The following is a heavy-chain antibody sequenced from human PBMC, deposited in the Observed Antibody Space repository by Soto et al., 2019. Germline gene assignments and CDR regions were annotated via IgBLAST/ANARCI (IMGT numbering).Heavy chain of an antibody. D-gene: IGHD5-18*01. CDR3: AGVVDAAMLS. CDR2: IYYSGST. CDR1: GGSISSGDYY. J-gene: IGHJ4*02. V-gene: IGHV4-30-4*01. Sequence: QVQLQESGPGLVKPSQTLSLTCTVSGGSISSGDYYWTWIRQPPGKGLEWIGYIYYSGSTYYNPSLKXXVXILXDTSKNQLSLQLSSVTAADTAVYYCAGVVDAAMLSWGQGTLVTVSS.